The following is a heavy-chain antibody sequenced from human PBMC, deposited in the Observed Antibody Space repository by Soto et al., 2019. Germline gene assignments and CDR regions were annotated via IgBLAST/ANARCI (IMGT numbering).Heavy chain of an antibody. CDR1: GYTFPNYG. CDR2: ISAYNGNT. CDR3: ARPIAVAGTRGFFTDYYGMDV. Sequence: ASVKVSCKASGYTFPNYGISWVRQAPGQGLEWMGWISAYNGNTNYAQKLQGRVTMTTDTSTSTAYMELRSLRSDDTAVYYCARPIAVAGTRGFFTDYYGMDVWG. D-gene: IGHD6-19*01. J-gene: IGHJ6*02. V-gene: IGHV1-18*01.